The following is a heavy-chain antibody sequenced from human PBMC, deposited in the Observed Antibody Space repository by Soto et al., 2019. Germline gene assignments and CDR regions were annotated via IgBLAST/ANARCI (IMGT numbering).Heavy chain of an antibody. Sequence: EVQLVESGGGLVQPGGSLRLSCAASGFTFSSYSMNWVRQAPGKGLEWVSYISSSSSTIYYADSVKGRFTISRDNAKNALYLQMNRLRDEDTAVYYCARSNGVAIDYWGQGTLVTVSS. V-gene: IGHV3-48*02. CDR2: ISSSSSTI. D-gene: IGHD1-1*01. J-gene: IGHJ4*02. CDR1: GFTFSSYS. CDR3: ARSNGVAIDY.